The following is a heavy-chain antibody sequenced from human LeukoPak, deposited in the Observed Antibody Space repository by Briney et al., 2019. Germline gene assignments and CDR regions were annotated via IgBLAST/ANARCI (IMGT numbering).Heavy chain of an antibody. D-gene: IGHD3-22*01. CDR2: MYYSGST. Sequence: PSETLSLTCTVSGGSISSYYWSWIWQPPGKGLEWIGNMYYSGSTNYNPSLKSRVTISVDTSKNQFSLKLSSVTAADTAVYYCARDGGGGYYDSSGYLGPWGQGTLVTVSS. J-gene: IGHJ5*02. CDR1: GGSISSYY. CDR3: ARDGGGGYYDSSGYLGP. V-gene: IGHV4-59*01.